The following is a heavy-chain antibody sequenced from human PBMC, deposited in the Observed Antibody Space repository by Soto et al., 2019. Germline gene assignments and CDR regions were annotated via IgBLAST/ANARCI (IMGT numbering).Heavy chain of an antibody. J-gene: IGHJ4*02. CDR3: ARGGDSSGYYYPPDY. D-gene: IGHD3-22*01. CDR2: IYYSGST. V-gene: IGHV4-31*03. Sequence: SETLSLTCTVSGGSISSGGYYWSWIRQHPGKGLEWIGYIYYSGSTYYNPSLKSRVTISVDTSKNQFSLKLSSVTAADTAVYYCARGGDSSGYYYPPDYWGQGTLVTVSS. CDR1: GGSISSGGYY.